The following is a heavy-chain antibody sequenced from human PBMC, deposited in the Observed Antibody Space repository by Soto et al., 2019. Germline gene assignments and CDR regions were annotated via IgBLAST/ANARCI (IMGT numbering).Heavy chain of an antibody. D-gene: IGHD6-19*01. Sequence: QITLKESGPPLVKPTQTLTLTCTFSGFSLTTNEVGVGVGWIRQPPGQALEWLALIFSAGDRRYSPSLQNRLSITEDTSKTQVVLTMTNMDPVDTATYYCARRRPTSGWSQGFDYWGQGALVTVSS. CDR2: IFSAGDR. V-gene: IGHV2-5*02. CDR3: ARRRPTSGWSQGFDY. J-gene: IGHJ4*02. CDR1: GFSLTTNEVG.